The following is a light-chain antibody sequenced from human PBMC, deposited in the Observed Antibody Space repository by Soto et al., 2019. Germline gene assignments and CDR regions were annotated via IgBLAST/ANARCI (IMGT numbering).Light chain of an antibody. Sequence: VMTQAPSTLSVSPGERATLSCRASQTINNNVAWYQLKDGQVPRLVIYGASTRATGIPPRFRGSGSGTEFTLTISSLHSEDFAVYHCQQYYKWPQTFGQGTKVDIK. CDR3: QQYYKWPQT. J-gene: IGKJ1*01. CDR2: GAS. V-gene: IGKV3-15*01. CDR1: QTINNN.